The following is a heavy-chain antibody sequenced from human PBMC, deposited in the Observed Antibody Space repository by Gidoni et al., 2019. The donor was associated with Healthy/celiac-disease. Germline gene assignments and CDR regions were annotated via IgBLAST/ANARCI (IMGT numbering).Heavy chain of an antibody. CDR3: AKESRGYSGYDSPFDY. Sequence: GSLRLSCAASGFTFSSYAMSWVRQAPGKGLEWVSAISGSGGSTYYADSVKGRFTIPRDNSKNTLYLQMNSLRAEDTAVYYCAKESRGYSGYDSPFDYWGQGTLVTVSS. CDR2: ISGSGGST. J-gene: IGHJ4*02. CDR1: GFTFSSYA. V-gene: IGHV3-23*01. D-gene: IGHD5-12*01.